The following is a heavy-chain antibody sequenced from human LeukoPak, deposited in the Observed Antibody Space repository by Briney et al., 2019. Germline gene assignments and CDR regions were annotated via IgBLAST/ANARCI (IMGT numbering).Heavy chain of an antibody. CDR1: GFTFSNYG. Sequence: GRSLRLSCAAAGFTFSNYGIHWVRQAPGKGLEWVAVISKDGSNKDYADSVKGRFIISRDNSKNTLYLQMNSLRAEDTAVDYCARDRSGIYDAFDIWGQGTMVTVSS. CDR3: ARDRSGIYDAFDI. V-gene: IGHV3-30*03. J-gene: IGHJ3*02. CDR2: ISKDGSNK. D-gene: IGHD1-14*01.